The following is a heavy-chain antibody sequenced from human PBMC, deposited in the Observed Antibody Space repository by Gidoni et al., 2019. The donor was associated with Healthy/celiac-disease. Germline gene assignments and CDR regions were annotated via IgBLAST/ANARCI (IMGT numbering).Heavy chain of an antibody. V-gene: IGHV3-30-3*01. D-gene: IGHD3-9*01. Sequence: QVQLVESGGGVVQPGRSLRLSCAASGFTFSSYAMHWVRQAPGKGLEWVAVISYDGSNKYYADSVKGRFTISRDNSKNTLYLQMNSLRAEDTAVYYCASPYYDLFSDLYYYYGMDVWGQGTTVTVSS. J-gene: IGHJ6*02. CDR3: ASPYYDLFSDLYYYYGMDV. CDR2: ISYDGSNK. CDR1: GFTFSSYA.